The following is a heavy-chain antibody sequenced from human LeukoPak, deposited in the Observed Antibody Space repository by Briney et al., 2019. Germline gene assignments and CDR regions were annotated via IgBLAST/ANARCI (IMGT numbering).Heavy chain of an antibody. CDR2: ISYDGSNK. CDR3: AKRSPNDY. V-gene: IGHV3-30-3*02. D-gene: IGHD6-13*01. Sequence: GRSLRLSCAASGFTFSSYAMHWVRQAPGKGLEWVAVISYDGSNKYYADSVKGRFTISRDNSKNTLYLQMNSLRAEDTAVYYCAKRSPNDYWGQGTLVTVSS. CDR1: GFTFSSYA. J-gene: IGHJ4*02.